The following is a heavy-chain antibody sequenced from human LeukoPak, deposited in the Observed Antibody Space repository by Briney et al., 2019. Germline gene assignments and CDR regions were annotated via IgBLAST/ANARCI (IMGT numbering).Heavy chain of an antibody. Sequence: KASETLSLTCAVYGGSFSGYYWSWIRQPPGKGLEWIGEINHSGSTNYNPSLKSRVTISVDTSKNQFSLKLSSVTAADTAVYYCARGSSSWWNWFDPWGQGTLVTVSS. CDR1: GGSFSGYY. CDR2: INHSGST. J-gene: IGHJ5*02. V-gene: IGHV4-34*01. D-gene: IGHD6-13*01. CDR3: ARGSSSWWNWFDP.